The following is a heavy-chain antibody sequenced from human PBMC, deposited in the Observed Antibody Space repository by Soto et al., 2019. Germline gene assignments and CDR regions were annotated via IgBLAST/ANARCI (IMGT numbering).Heavy chain of an antibody. CDR2: ISAYNGNT. Sequence: ASVKVSCKASGYTFTSYGISWVRQAPGQGLEWMGWISAYNGNTNYAQKLQGRVTMTTDTSTSTAYMELRSLRSDDMAVYYCARRRGNDFWSGYYYYGMDVWGQGTTVTVSS. CDR3: ARRRGNDFWSGYYYYGMDV. V-gene: IGHV1-18*03. J-gene: IGHJ6*02. D-gene: IGHD3-3*01. CDR1: GYTFTSYG.